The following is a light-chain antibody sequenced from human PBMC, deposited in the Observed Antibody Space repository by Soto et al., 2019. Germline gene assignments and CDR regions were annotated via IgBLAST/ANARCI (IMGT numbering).Light chain of an antibody. Sequence: IVMTQSPDSLAVSLGERATINCKSSQSVLYSSNNKNYLAWYQQKPGQPPKLLIYWASTRESGVPDRFSGSGSGTDFTLTISSLQAEDVAAYYCQHYYSTLTFGGGTRWIS. CDR2: WAS. CDR3: QHYYSTLT. J-gene: IGKJ4*01. CDR1: QSVLYSSNNKNY. V-gene: IGKV4-1*01.